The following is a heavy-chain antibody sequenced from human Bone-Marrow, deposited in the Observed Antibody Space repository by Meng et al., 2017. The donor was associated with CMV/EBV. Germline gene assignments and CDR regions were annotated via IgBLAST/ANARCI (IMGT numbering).Heavy chain of an antibody. D-gene: IGHD2-2*01. CDR1: GYTFTSYG. V-gene: IGHV1-18*01. Sequence: ASVKVSCKASGYTFTSYGISWVRQAPGQGLEWMGWISAYNGNTNYAQKLQGRVTMTTDTSTSTAYMELRSLRSDDTAVYYCARGYCSSTSCPPYYFDYWGQGTLVTGYS. CDR2: ISAYNGNT. J-gene: IGHJ4*02. CDR3: ARGYCSSTSCPPYYFDY.